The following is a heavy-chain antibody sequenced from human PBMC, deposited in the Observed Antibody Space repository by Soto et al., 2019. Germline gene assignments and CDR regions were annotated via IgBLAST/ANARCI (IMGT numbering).Heavy chain of an antibody. Sequence: QVQLVQSGAEVKKPGSSVKVSCKASGGTFSSNAISWVRQAPGKGLEWMGGSIPIYASANYAQNFQGRVTVTWEKAKSTTYLELSRLKFADSAIYYCAVTVTGSRSPLAHWGRGTLVIVSS. D-gene: IGHD3-9*01. V-gene: IGHV1-69*06. CDR2: SIPIYASA. CDR1: GGTFSSNA. J-gene: IGHJ4*02. CDR3: AVTVTGSRSPLAH.